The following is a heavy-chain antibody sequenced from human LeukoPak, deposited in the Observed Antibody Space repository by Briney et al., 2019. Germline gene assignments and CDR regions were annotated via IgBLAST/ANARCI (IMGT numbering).Heavy chain of an antibody. Sequence: SETLSLTCTVSGGSISSDDHYWNWIRHHPGKGLEWIGYIYYSGSYYYNPSLKSRLTISVDTSKNQFSLELTSVTAADTAVYYCARGSYRSGSYNWFDPWGQGTLVTVSS. V-gene: IGHV4-31*03. D-gene: IGHD3-10*01. CDR2: IYYSGSY. CDR3: ARGSYRSGSYNWFDP. CDR1: GGSISSDDHY. J-gene: IGHJ5*02.